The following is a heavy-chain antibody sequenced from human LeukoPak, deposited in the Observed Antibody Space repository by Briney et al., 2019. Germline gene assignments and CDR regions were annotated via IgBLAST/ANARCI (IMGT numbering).Heavy chain of an antibody. J-gene: IGHJ4*02. CDR2: ISGSGGST. V-gene: IGHV3-23*01. D-gene: IGHD6-19*01. CDR3: AKGESVAGIFDY. Sequence: PGGSLRPSCAASGFTFNNYAMSWVHQAPGKGLEWVSTISGSGGSTYYADSVKGRFTISRDNSKNTLYLEMNSLRADDTAVYYCAKGESVAGIFDYWGQGTLVTVSS. CDR1: GFTFNNYA.